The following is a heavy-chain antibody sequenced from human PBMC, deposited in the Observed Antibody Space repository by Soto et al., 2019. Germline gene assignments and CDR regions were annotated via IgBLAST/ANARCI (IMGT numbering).Heavy chain of an antibody. CDR1: GFSLSTSGVG. J-gene: IGHJ5*02. CDR3: AHSSRSSVFEYSRNNWFDP. D-gene: IGHD6-6*01. Sequence: QITLKESGPTLVKPTQTLTLTCTFSGFSLSTSGVGVGWIRQPPGKALEWLALIYWDDDKRYSPSLKSRLTITNDTSKNQVVLTMTNMDPVDTATYYCAHSSRSSVFEYSRNNWFDPWGQGTLVTVSS. CDR2: IYWDDDK. V-gene: IGHV2-5*02.